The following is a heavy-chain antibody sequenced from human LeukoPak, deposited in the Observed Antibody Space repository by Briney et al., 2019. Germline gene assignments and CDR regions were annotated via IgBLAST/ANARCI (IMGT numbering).Heavy chain of an antibody. CDR2: IYPGDSDT. J-gene: IGHJ3*02. D-gene: IGHD4-23*01. V-gene: IGHV5-51*01. CDR3: ASALRDYGGNSGIIDAFDI. Sequence: GESLKISCKGSGYIFTSYWIGWVRQMPGKGLEWMGIIYPGDSDTRYSPSFQGQVTISADKSISTAYLQWSSLKASDTAMYYCASALRDYGGNSGIIDAFDIWGQGTMVTVSS. CDR1: GYIFTSYW.